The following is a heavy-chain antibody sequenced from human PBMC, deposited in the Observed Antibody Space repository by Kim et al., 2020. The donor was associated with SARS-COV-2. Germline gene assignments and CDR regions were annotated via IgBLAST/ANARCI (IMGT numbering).Heavy chain of an antibody. CDR2: VNAANDKT. V-gene: IGHV1-3*01. J-gene: IGHJ4*02. CDR1: GYTFKSYP. Sequence: ASVKVSCKASGYTFKSYPIHWLRQAPGQRLEWMGWVNAANDKTKYSQKFQGRVTITRDTSATTAYMELSSLTSEDTAVYYCARDMNPTVYDYWGQGTLVTVSS. D-gene: IGHD4-4*01. CDR3: ARDMNPTVYDY.